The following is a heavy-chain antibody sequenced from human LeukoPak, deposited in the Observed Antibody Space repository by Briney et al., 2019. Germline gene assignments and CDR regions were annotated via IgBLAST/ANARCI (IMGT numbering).Heavy chain of an antibody. J-gene: IGHJ4*02. CDR2: FDPADGET. CDR3: ARDLKMGYSSGRYSWGTGSSNDY. D-gene: IGHD6-19*01. V-gene: IGHV1-24*01. Sequence: ASAKVSCKVSGYTLTALSMHWVRQAPGKGLEWMGGFDPADGETTYAKKFQGRVTMTTDTTTSTVYNELRSLRSDDTAVYYCARDLKMGYSSGRYSWGTGSSNDYWGQGTLVTVSS. CDR1: GYTLTALS.